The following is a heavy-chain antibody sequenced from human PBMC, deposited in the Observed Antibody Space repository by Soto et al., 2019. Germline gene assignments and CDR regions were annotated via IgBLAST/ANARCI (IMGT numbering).Heavy chain of an antibody. Sequence: ASVKVSCKASGFTFTSYAITWVRQAPGQGLEWMGWISAYNGNTNYAQNLQGRVTMTTDSSTSTAYMELGSLTSEDTALYYCAKDARYDYSSGWYIWFDPWGQGTLVTVSS. CDR3: AKDARYDYSSGWYIWFDP. J-gene: IGHJ5*02. CDR2: ISAYNGNT. D-gene: IGHD6-19*01. V-gene: IGHV1-18*01. CDR1: GFTFTSYA.